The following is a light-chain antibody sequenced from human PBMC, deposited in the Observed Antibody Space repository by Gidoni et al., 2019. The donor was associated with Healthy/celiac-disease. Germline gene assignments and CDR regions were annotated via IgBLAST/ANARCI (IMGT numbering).Light chain of an antibody. CDR3: QQRSNWPPNI. CDR2: DAS. Sequence: EIVLTQSPATLSLSPGERATLSCRASQSVSSYLAWYQQKPGQAPRLLIYDASNRATGIPARFSGSGSVTDFTLTISSLEPEDFAVYYCQQRSNWPPNIFGQGTKLEIK. V-gene: IGKV3-11*01. J-gene: IGKJ2*01. CDR1: QSVSSY.